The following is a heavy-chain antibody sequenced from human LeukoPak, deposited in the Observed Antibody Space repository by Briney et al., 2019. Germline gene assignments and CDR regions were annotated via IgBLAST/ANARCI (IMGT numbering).Heavy chain of an antibody. CDR1: GFTFSSYG. CDR2: ISYDGSNK. J-gene: IGHJ4*01. CDR3: XTXXAXXXXXY. Sequence: GGSLRLSCAASGFTFSSYGMPWVRQAPGKGLEWVAVISYDGSNKYYADSVKGRFTISRDNSKNTLYLQMNSLRAEDTAVYYCXTXXAXXXXXYWGXXXLXTVSS. V-gene: IGHV3-30*03.